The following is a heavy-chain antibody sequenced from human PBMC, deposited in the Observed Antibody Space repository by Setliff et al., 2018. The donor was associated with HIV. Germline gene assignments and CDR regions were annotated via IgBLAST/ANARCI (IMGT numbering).Heavy chain of an antibody. J-gene: IGHJ5*02. V-gene: IGHV4-39*01. CDR3: ARQGYIYGYPLNWFDP. CDR1: GDSIISGSYY. D-gene: IGHD5-18*01. CDR2: IYNGGAS. Sequence: SETLSLTCIVTGDSIISGSYYWAWIRQPPGKGLEWIGTIYNGGASHYNPSLKSRVIIFLDPSKNQFSLELTSVTAADTAFYYCARQGYIYGYPLNWFDPWGQGTLVTVSS.